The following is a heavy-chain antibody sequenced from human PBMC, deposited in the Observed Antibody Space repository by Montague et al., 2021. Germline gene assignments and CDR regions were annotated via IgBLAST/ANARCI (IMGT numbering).Heavy chain of an antibody. CDR1: GITFDSYW. CDR3: ARDRAAVGS. D-gene: IGHD6-13*01. V-gene: IGHV3-7*01. Sequence: SLRLSCAASGITFDSYWMSWVRQAPGKGLEWVADINEDGREKNYVDSVRGRFSISRDNTKNALYLQMNSLRVEDTAVYYCARDRAAVGSWGHGTLVSVSS. CDR2: INEDGREK. J-gene: IGHJ5*01.